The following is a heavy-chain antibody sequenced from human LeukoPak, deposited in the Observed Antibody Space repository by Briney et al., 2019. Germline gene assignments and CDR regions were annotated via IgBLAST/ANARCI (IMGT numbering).Heavy chain of an antibody. J-gene: IGHJ4*02. CDR1: GFTFSSYW. CDR2: IKQDVSEK. Sequence: PGGSLRLSCAASGFTFSSYWMTWAGQAPGKGLEWVANIKQDVSEKYYVDCVKGRFTISRDNDKKSLSRQMHSLRAADTAVYYCAREVGHSGWYGVVDYWGQGTLVTVSS. CDR3: AREVGHSGWYGVVDY. V-gene: IGHV3-7*01. D-gene: IGHD6-19*01.